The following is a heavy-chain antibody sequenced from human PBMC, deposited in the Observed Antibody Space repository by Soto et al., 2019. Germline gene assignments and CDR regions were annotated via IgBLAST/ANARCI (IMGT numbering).Heavy chain of an antibody. V-gene: IGHV3-11*01. CDR2: ISSSGSST. J-gene: IGHJ3*02. Sequence: QVQLVESGGGLVKPGGSLRLSCAASGFTFSDYYMSWIRQAPGKGLEWVSYISSSGSSTYYADSVKGRFTISRDNGKNSLYLQMNSLRAEDTAVYYCARRWSYSDYGGYAFDIWGQGTMVTVSS. CDR1: GFTFSDYY. CDR3: ARRWSYSDYGGYAFDI. D-gene: IGHD4-17*01.